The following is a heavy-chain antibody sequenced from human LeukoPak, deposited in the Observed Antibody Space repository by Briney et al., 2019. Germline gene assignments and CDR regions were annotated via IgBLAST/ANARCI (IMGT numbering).Heavy chain of an antibody. D-gene: IGHD3-3*01. J-gene: IGHJ4*02. CDR1: GYTFTGYY. V-gene: IGHV1-2*06. CDR3: ARDRPAKYYDFWSGYSVGFDY. Sequence: ASVKVSCKASGYTFTGYYMHWVRQAPGQGLEWMGRINPNSGGTNYAQKFQGRVTMTRDTSITTAYMELSRMRSDDTAVYYCARDRPAKYYDFWSGYSVGFDYWGQGTLVTVSS. CDR2: INPNSGGT.